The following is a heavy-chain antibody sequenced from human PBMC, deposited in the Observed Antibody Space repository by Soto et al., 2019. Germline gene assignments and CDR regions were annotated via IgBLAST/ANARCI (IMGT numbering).Heavy chain of an antibody. CDR3: ARGRGDTAMAWYY. CDR1: GGSISSYY. CDR2: IYYSGST. J-gene: IGHJ4*02. Sequence: QVQLQESGPGLVKPSETLSLTCTVSGGSISSYYWSWIRQSPGKGLGWIGYIYYSGSTKYNPSLRGRVTISVDTSKNQFSLKLSSVTAADTAVYYCARGRGDTAMAWYYWGQGTLVTVSS. D-gene: IGHD5-18*01. V-gene: IGHV4-59*01.